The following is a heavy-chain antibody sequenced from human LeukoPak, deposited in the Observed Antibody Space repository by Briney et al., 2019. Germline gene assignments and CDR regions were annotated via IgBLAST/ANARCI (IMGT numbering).Heavy chain of an antibody. Sequence: SETLSHTCTVSGGSISSSSYYWGWIRQPPGKGLEWIGSIYYSGSTYYNPSLKSRVTISVDTSKNQFSLKLSSETAADTAVYYCARHLPTSGSYPYYYYYYMDVWGKGTTVTVSS. V-gene: IGHV4-39*01. CDR2: IYYSGST. D-gene: IGHD1-26*01. CDR3: ARHLPTSGSYPYYYYYYMDV. CDR1: GGSISSSSYY. J-gene: IGHJ6*03.